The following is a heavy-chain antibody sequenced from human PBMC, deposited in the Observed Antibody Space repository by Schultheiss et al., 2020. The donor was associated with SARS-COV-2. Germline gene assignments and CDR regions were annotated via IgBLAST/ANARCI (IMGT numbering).Heavy chain of an antibody. D-gene: IGHD3-3*01. J-gene: IGHJ4*02. Sequence: GGSLSLSCAASGFTFSSYAMSWVRQAPGKGLEWVSYISSSGSTIYYADSVKGRFTISRDNAKNSLYLQMNSLRAEDTAVYYCARVNTIFGVDEFDYWGQGTLVTVSS. CDR1: GFTFSSYA. V-gene: IGHV3-48*03. CDR3: ARVNTIFGVDEFDY. CDR2: ISSSGSTI.